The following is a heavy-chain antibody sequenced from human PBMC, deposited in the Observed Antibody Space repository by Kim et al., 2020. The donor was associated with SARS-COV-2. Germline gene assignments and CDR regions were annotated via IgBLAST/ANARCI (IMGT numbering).Heavy chain of an antibody. V-gene: IGHV4-59*01. D-gene: IGHD6-13*01. J-gene: IGHJ4*02. Sequence: YNPSLKSRVTISVDTSKNQFSLKLSSVTAADTAVYYCAREVVAAAGTFDYWGQGTLVTVSS. CDR3: AREVVAAAGTFDY.